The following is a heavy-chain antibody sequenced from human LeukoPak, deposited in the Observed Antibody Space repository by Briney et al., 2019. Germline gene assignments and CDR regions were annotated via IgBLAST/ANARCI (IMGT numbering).Heavy chain of an antibody. CDR3: ARGHSSSWSFFDY. D-gene: IGHD6-13*01. Sequence: GGSLRLSCAASGFPFSSFGMHWVRQAPGKGLEWVAVISYDGSRNYYVDSVKGRFTISRDDSKNTLYLQMNSLRAEDTAVYYCARGHSSSWSFFDYWGQGILVTVSS. J-gene: IGHJ4*02. CDR2: ISYDGSRN. CDR1: GFPFSSFG. V-gene: IGHV3-30*03.